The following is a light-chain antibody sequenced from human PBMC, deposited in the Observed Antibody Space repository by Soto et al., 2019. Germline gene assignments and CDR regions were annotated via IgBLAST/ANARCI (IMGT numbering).Light chain of an antibody. J-gene: IGLJ1*01. CDR2: YDS. CDR1: NIGSTS. V-gene: IGLV3-21*04. Sequence: SYELTQPPSVSVAPGKTARLTCGGNNIGSTSVHCYQQKPGQAPVLVIYYDSDRPSGIPERFSGSNPGNTATLTICRVEAGDDADYYCQLWDSSSDHLYVFGTGTKPTVL. CDR3: QLWDSSSDHLYV.